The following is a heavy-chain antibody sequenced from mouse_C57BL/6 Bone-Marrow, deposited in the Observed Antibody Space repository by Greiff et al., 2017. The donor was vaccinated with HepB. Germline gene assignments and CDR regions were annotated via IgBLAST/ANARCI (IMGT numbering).Heavy chain of an antibody. D-gene: IGHD2-3*01. Sequence: QVQLQQPGAELVKPGASVKLSCKASGYTFTSYWMHWVKQRPGRGLEWIGRIDPNSGGTKYNEKFKSKATLTVDKTSSTAYMQRSSLTSEDSAVYYCAIFYYDGYSYWYVDVWGTGTTVTVSS. V-gene: IGHV1-72*01. CDR2: IDPNSGGT. CDR1: GYTFTSYW. J-gene: IGHJ1*03. CDR3: AIFYYDGYSYWYVDV.